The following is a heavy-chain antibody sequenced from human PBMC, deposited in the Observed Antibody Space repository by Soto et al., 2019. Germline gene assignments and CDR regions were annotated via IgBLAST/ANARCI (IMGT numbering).Heavy chain of an antibody. D-gene: IGHD1-26*01. Sequence: SETLSLTCTVSGGSISSSSYYWGWIRQPPGKGLEWIGSIYYSGSTYYNPSLKSRVTISVDTSKNQLALKVRSVTAADTAVYYCATRSATLFCYGVDFSGQGTTVT. CDR2: IYYSGST. J-gene: IGHJ6*02. CDR1: GGSISSSSYY. V-gene: IGHV4-39*06. CDR3: ATRSATLFCYGVDF.